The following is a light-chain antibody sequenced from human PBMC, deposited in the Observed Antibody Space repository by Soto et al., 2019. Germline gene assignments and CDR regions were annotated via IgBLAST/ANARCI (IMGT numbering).Light chain of an antibody. J-gene: IGLJ3*02. CDR1: SGSVSTSYY. CDR3: ALYMGSGIWV. Sequence: QTVVTQEPSFSVSPGRTVTLTCSLSSGSVSTSYYPSWYQQTPGQAPRTLIYSTNTRSSGVPDRFSGSILGNKAALTITGAQADDEADYYCALYMGSGIWVFGGGTKVTVL. CDR2: STN. V-gene: IGLV8-61*01.